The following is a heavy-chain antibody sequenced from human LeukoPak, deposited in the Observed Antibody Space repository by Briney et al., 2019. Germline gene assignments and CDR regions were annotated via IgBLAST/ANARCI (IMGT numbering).Heavy chain of an antibody. CDR2: IYTSGST. CDR1: GGSISSGSYY. D-gene: IGHD5-18*01. CDR3: AGDTAMARIDY. Sequence: SQTLSLTCTVSGGSISSGSYYWSWIRQPAGKGLEWIGRIYTSGSTNYSPSLKSRVTISVDTSKNQFSLKLSSVTAADTAVYYCAGDTAMARIDYWGQGTLVTVSS. V-gene: IGHV4-61*02. J-gene: IGHJ4*02.